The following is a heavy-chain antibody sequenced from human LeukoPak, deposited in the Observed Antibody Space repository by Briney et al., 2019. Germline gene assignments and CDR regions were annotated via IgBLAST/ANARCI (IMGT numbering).Heavy chain of an antibody. CDR1: GLSFSSFA. CDR3: ARASWVSTTDAVR. Sequence: GGSLRLSCAASGLSFSSFAMSWGRQGPARGLEWVSSIRGNGDTFYADSVKGRFTLYSDSSRNTVYFQLNNLRVEDTAIYYCARASWVSTTDAVRWGQGTLVTVSS. V-gene: IGHV3-23*01. D-gene: IGHD1-14*01. CDR2: IRGNGDT. J-gene: IGHJ4*02.